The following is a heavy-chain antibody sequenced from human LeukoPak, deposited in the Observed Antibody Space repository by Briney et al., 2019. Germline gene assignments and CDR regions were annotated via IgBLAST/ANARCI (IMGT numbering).Heavy chain of an antibody. Sequence: PGESLRLSCAASGFTFSSSWMSWVRQAPGQGLEWVANIKPDGSEKFHVDSVKGRFTISRDNSKSSLSLQMNSLRAEDTAVYYCARYGLTAALDFWGQGTLVTVSS. CDR1: GFTFSSSW. J-gene: IGHJ4*02. CDR2: IKPDGSEK. CDR3: ARYGLTAALDF. D-gene: IGHD2-21*02. V-gene: IGHV3-7*01.